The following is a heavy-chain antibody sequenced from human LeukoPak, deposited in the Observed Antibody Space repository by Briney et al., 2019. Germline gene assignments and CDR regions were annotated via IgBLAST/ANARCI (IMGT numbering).Heavy chain of an antibody. Sequence: SVKVSCKASGGTFSSYAISWVRQAPGQGLEWMGGIIPIFGTANYAQKFQGRVTITADESTSTAYMELSSLRSEDTAVYYCVREVLRGAPTWGQGTLVTVSS. D-gene: IGHD1-26*01. CDR2: IIPIFGTA. J-gene: IGHJ5*02. CDR3: VREVLRGAPT. V-gene: IGHV1-69*01. CDR1: GGTFSSYA.